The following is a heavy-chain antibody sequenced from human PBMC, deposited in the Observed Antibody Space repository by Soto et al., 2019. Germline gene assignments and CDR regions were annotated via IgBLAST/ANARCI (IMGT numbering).Heavy chain of an antibody. V-gene: IGHV3-23*01. Sequence: FTFSSYAMSWVRQAPGKGLEWVSAISGSGGSTYYADSVKGRFTISRDNSKNTLYLQMNSLRAEDTAVYYCAKDGLHDFWSGYYYGMDVWGQGTTVTVSS. CDR2: ISGSGGST. J-gene: IGHJ6*02. D-gene: IGHD3-3*01. CDR1: FTFSSYA. CDR3: AKDGLHDFWSGYYYGMDV.